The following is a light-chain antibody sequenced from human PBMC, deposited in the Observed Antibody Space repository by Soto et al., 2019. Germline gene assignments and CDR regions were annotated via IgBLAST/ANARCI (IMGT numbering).Light chain of an antibody. V-gene: IGKV1-39*01. CDR3: QQSYSNPRT. J-gene: IGKJ1*01. CDR2: AAS. CDR1: QSISSY. Sequence: DIQMTQSPSSLSASVGDRVTITCRASQSISSYLNWYQQKPGKAPKLLIYAASSLQSGVPSRFSGSGSVTDFTLTISSLQPEDFATYYCQQSYSNPRTFGQGTKVEIK.